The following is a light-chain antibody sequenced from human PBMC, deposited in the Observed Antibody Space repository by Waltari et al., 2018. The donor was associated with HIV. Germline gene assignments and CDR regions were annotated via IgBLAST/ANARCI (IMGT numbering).Light chain of an antibody. V-gene: IGKV3-15*01. CDR2: GAS. CDR3: QQYNNWPRT. J-gene: IGKJ2*01. CDR1: QSISGN. Sequence: EIVMTQSPVTLSVSPGERATLSCRASQSISGNLAWYQQKPGQAPRLLIYGASTRATGIPARLSGSGSGTEFTLTISSLQAEDCAVYYCQQYNNWPRTFGQGTKLEIK.